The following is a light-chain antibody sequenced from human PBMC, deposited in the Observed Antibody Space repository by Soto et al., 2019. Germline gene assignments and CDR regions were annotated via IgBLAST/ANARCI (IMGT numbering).Light chain of an antibody. V-gene: IGLV1-40*01. CDR2: GNS. Sequence: QTVVTQPHSVSGAPGQRVTICCTGSSSNIGAGYDVHWYQQLPGTAPKLLIYGNSNRPSGVPDRFSGSKSGTSASLAITGLQAEDEADYYCQSYDSSLSGWVFGGGTKLTVL. J-gene: IGLJ3*02. CDR1: SSNIGAGYD. CDR3: QSYDSSLSGWV.